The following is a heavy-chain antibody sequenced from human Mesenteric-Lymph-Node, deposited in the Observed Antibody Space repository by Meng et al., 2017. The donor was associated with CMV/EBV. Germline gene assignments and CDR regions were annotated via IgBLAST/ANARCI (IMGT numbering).Heavy chain of an antibody. CDR1: GGSLSDSPNW. CDR3: ARGGYCGTTSCYGFYGMDV. D-gene: IGHD2-2*01. CDR2: IFHSGST. J-gene: IGHJ6*02. V-gene: IGHV4-4*01. Sequence: GSLRLSCAVSGGSLSDSPNWWSWVRQPPGKGLEWIGEIFHSGSTNYNPSLKSRVTISVDKPNNQLSLTLGSVTAADTAVYFCARGGYCGTTSCYGFYGMDVWGQGTTVTVSS.